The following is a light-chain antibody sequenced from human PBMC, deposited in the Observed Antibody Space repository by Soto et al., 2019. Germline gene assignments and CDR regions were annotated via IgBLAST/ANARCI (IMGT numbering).Light chain of an antibody. Sequence: EIVLTQSPGTLSLSPGERATLSCRASQTISSSYLAWYQQKPGQAPRLLIYDASNRATGIPARFSGSGSGTEFTLTISSLQPEDFATYYCQQLNSYPPITFGQGTRLEIK. CDR3: QQLNSYPPIT. CDR2: DAS. V-gene: IGKV3-20*01. J-gene: IGKJ5*01. CDR1: QTISSSY.